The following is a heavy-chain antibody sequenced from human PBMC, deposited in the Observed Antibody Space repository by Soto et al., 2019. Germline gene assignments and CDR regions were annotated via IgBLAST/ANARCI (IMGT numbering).Heavy chain of an antibody. CDR3: AHRVLRTVFGLVTTTAIYFDF. J-gene: IGHJ4*02. CDR1: GFSLTTSGVG. D-gene: IGHD3-3*01. Sequence: QITLNESGPTQVKPRQTLTLTCTFSGFSLTTSGVGVGWIRQSPGKAPQWLALIYWVDDKRYSPSLKSRLTITKDTSKNQVVLTMADLDPGDTATYYCAHRVLRTVFGLVTTTAIYFDFWGQGTPVAVSS. CDR2: IYWVDDK. V-gene: IGHV2-5*02.